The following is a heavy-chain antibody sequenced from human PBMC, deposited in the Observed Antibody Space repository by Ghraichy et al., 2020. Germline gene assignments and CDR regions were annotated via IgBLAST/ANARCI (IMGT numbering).Heavy chain of an antibody. D-gene: IGHD5-12*01. Sequence: GGSLRLSCAASGFTFSDYYMNWIRQAPAKGLQWVSFISDTGTYTRYADSVEGRFTISRDNAKNSLYLQMDSLRAEDTAVYYCARATRGYSYGPDAFDIWGQGTMVTVSS. V-gene: IGHV3-11*06. J-gene: IGHJ3*02. CDR1: GFTFSDYY. CDR3: ARATRGYSYGPDAFDI. CDR2: ISDTGTYT.